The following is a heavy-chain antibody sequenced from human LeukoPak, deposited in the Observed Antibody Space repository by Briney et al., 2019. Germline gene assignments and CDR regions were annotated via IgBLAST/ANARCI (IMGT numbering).Heavy chain of an antibody. CDR3: AKSSPYNATYFDY. J-gene: IGHJ4*02. Sequence: GGSLRLSCAASGFTFSSYWMHWVREAPGKGRLWVSAISGGGANTYYADSVKGRFTTSRDNSKNTLYLQMNSLRAEDTAVYYCAKSSPYNATYFDYWGQGTLVTVSS. CDR1: GFTFSSYW. V-gene: IGHV3-23*01. CDR2: ISGGGANT. D-gene: IGHD1-14*01.